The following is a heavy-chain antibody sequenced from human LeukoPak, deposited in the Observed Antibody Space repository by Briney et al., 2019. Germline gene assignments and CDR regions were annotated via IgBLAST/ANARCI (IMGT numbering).Heavy chain of an antibody. CDR3: ATIGYSYGSNPNFDY. Sequence: ASVKVSCKVSGYTLTELSMRWVRQAPGKGLEWMGGFDPEDGETIYAQKFQGRVTMTEDTSTDTAYMELGSLRSEDTAVYYCATIGYSYGSNPNFDYWGQGTLVTVSS. D-gene: IGHD5-18*01. CDR2: FDPEDGET. CDR1: GYTLTELS. V-gene: IGHV1-24*01. J-gene: IGHJ4*02.